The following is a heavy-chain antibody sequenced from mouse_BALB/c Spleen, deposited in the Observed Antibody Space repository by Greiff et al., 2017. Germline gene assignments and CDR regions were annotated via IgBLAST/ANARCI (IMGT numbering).Heavy chain of an antibody. D-gene: IGHD2-1*01. V-gene: IGHV1-20*02. Sequence: VQLQQPGPELVKPGASVKISCKASGYSFTGYFMNWVMQSPGQGLEWIGRINPYNGDTFYNQKFKGKATLTVDKSSSTAHMELRSLASEDSAVYYCARGLYGNYFDYWGQGTTLTVSS. J-gene: IGHJ2*01. CDR1: GYSFTGYF. CDR3: ARGLYGNYFDY. CDR2: INPYNGDT.